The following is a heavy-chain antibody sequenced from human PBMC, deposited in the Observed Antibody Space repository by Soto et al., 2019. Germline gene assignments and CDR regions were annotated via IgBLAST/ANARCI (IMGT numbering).Heavy chain of an antibody. D-gene: IGHD3-10*01. V-gene: IGHV4-31*03. CDR1: GGSISSGGYY. CDR3: ARGITMVRGVGLFYVDY. Sequence: QVQLQESGPGLVKPSQTLSLTCTVSGGSISSGGYYWSWIRQHPGKGLEWIGYIYYSGSTYYNPSLKSRVTISVDTSKNQFSLKRNSVTAADTAVYYCARGITMVRGVGLFYVDYWGQGTLVTVSS. CDR2: IYYSGST. J-gene: IGHJ4*02.